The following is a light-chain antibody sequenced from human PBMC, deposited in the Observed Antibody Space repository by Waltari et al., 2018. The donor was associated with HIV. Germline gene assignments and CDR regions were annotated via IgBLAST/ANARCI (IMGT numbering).Light chain of an antibody. Sequence: QSALTHPASVSGPPGQSITLPCTRTSSDVGGSNYVSWYQQPPGKAPKLRIYDVSNRPSGVSNRFSGSKSGNTASLTISGLQAEDEADYYCSSYTSSSTLVFGGGTKLTVL. V-gene: IGLV2-14*03. J-gene: IGLJ3*02. CDR3: SSYTSSSTLV. CDR2: DVS. CDR1: SSDVGGSNY.